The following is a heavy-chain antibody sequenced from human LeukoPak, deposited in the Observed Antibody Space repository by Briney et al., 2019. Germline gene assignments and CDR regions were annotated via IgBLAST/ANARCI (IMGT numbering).Heavy chain of an antibody. V-gene: IGHV3-23*01. CDR1: GFTFNSYA. D-gene: IGHD2-15*01. Sequence: GGSLRLSCAASGFTFNSYAMNWVRQALGKGLEWVSAISGSGDRTDYTDSVKGRFTISRDNSKNTLYLQMNSLRAEDTAVYYCARENDVGYCSGGRCYKGYNAMDVWGQGTTVTVSS. CDR2: ISGSGDRT. J-gene: IGHJ6*02. CDR3: ARENDVGYCSGGRCYKGYNAMDV.